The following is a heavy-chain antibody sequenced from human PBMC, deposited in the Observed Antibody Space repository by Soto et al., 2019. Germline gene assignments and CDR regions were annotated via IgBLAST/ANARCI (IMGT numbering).Heavy chain of an antibody. J-gene: IGHJ6*02. V-gene: IGHV3-30*18. CDR1: GFTFSSYG. CDR2: ISYDGSNK. D-gene: IGHD2-2*01. CDR3: AKDLACSSTSCYRPPASHYYYYGMDV. Sequence: QVQLVESGGGVVQPGRSLRLSCAASGFTFSSYGMHWVRQAPGKGLEWVAVISYDGSNKYYADSVKGRFTISRDNSKNTLYLQMNSLRAEDTAVYSRAKDLACSSTSCYRPPASHYYYYGMDVWGQGTTVTVSS.